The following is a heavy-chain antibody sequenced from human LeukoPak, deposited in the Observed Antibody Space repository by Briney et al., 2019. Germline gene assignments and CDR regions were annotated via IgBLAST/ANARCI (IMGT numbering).Heavy chain of an antibody. J-gene: IGHJ4*02. CDR2: MNPNSGNT. CDR1: GYTFTSYD. D-gene: IGHD5-18*01. V-gene: IGHV1-8*03. Sequence: ASVKVSCKASGYTFTSYDINWVRQATGQGLEWMGWMNPNSGNTGYAQKFQGRVTITRNTSISTAYMELSSLRSEDTAVYYCARRYSYEYYFDYWGQGTLVIVSS. CDR3: ARRYSYEYYFDY.